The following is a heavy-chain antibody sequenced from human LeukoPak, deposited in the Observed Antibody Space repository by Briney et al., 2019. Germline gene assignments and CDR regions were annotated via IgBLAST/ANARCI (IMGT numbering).Heavy chain of an antibody. CDR1: GFTFSNAW. J-gene: IGHJ5*02. D-gene: IGHD3-22*01. Sequence: PGGSLRLSCAASGFTFSNAWMSWARQAPGKGLEWVGRIKSKTDGGTTDYAAPVKGRFTISRDDSKNTLYLQMNSLKTEDTAVYYCTTANYYDSSGYYSWGQGTLVTVSS. V-gene: IGHV3-15*01. CDR2: IKSKTDGGTT. CDR3: TTANYYDSSGYYS.